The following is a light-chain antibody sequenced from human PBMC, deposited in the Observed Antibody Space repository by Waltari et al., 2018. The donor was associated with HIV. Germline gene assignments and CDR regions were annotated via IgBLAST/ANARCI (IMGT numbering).Light chain of an antibody. V-gene: IGLV3-25*03. Sequence: SYELTQPPSVSVSPGQMARITCSGDALPKKYAYWYQQKPGQAPVLVIYKDSERPSGIPERFSGSSSGTIVTLTISGVQTEDEADYYCQSADSSGTWVFGGGTKLTVL. CDR3: QSADSSGTWV. J-gene: IGLJ3*02. CDR2: KDS. CDR1: ALPKKY.